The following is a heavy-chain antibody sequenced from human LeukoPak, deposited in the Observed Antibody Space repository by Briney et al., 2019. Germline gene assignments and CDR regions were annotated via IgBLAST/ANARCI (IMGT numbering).Heavy chain of an antibody. CDR1: GGSVSSGSYY. Sequence: PSETLSLTCTVSGGSVSSGSYYWSWIRQPPGKGLEWIGYIYYSGSTNYNPSLKSRVTISVDTSKNQFSLKLSSVTAADTAVYYCARAPEVYDSTSYGGGWLDPWGQGIRVTVSS. CDR2: IYYSGST. CDR3: ARAPEVYDSTSYGGGWLDP. V-gene: IGHV4-61*01. J-gene: IGHJ5*02. D-gene: IGHD3-22*01.